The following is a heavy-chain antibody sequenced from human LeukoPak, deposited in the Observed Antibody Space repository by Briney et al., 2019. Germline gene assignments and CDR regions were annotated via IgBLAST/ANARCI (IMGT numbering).Heavy chain of an antibody. Sequence: GGSLRLSCAASGFTFSTCAMSWVRQAPGKGLEWVSGISGTTSGTYYADSVKGRFTISRDNSKNTVYLQMNSLRAEDTAVYYCAAYGQDAFDIWGQGTMVTVSS. CDR1: GFTFSTCA. D-gene: IGHD4-17*01. CDR2: ISGTTSGT. V-gene: IGHV3-23*01. CDR3: AAYGQDAFDI. J-gene: IGHJ3*02.